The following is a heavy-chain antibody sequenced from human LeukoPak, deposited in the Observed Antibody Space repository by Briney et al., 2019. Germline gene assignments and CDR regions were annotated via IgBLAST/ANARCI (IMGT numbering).Heavy chain of an antibody. D-gene: IGHD3-10*01. J-gene: IGHJ4*02. CDR1: GFTFSTYS. CDR2: ISSSSSYI. Sequence: GGSLRLSCAASGFTFSTYSMNWVRQAPGKGLEWVSSISSSSSYIYYADSVRGRFTISRDNAKNSLFLQMNSLRAEDTAVYYCAKLAKYFYGSETYYFFEHWGQGTLVTASS. CDR3: AKLAKYFYGSETYYFFEH. V-gene: IGHV3-21*01.